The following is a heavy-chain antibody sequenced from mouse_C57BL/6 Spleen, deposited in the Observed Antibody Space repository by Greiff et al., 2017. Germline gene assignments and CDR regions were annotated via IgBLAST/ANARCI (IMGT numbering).Heavy chain of an antibody. CDR1: GYTFTSYW. Sequence: QVQLQQPGAELVRPGSSVKLSCKASGYTFTSYWMHWVKQRPIQGLEWIGNIYPSDSETHYNQKFKDKATLTVDKSSSTAYMQLSSLTSEDSAVYYCASPLTGSSSEYFDVWGTGTTVTVSS. CDR2: IYPSDSET. V-gene: IGHV1-52*01. D-gene: IGHD1-1*01. J-gene: IGHJ1*03. CDR3: ASPLTGSSSEYFDV.